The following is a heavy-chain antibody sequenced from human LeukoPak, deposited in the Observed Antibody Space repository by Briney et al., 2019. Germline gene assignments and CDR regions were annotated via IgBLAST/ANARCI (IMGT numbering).Heavy chain of an antibody. CDR1: GFTFSSYW. V-gene: IGHV3-7*04. CDR3: ARDPPLRYFDWLLPDY. D-gene: IGHD3-9*01. J-gene: IGHJ4*02. CDR2: IKQDGSEK. Sequence: GGSLRLSCAASGFTFSSYWMSWVRQAPGKGLEWVANIKQDGSEKYYVDSVKGRFTISRDNAKNSLYLQMNSLSAEDTAVYYCARDPPLRYFDWLLPDYWGQGTLVTVSS.